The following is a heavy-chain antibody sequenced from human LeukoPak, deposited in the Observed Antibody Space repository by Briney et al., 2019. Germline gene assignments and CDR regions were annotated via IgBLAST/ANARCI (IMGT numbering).Heavy chain of an antibody. J-gene: IGHJ4*02. D-gene: IGHD6-6*01. CDR2: INPNSGGT. CDR3: ARTAARRFDY. V-gene: IGHV1-2*06. Sequence: ASVKVSCKASGYTFTSYGISWVRQAPGQGLEWMGRINPNSGGTNYAQKFQGRVTMTRDTSISTAYMELSRLRSDDTAVYYCARTAARRFDYWGQGTLVTVSS. CDR1: GYTFTSYG.